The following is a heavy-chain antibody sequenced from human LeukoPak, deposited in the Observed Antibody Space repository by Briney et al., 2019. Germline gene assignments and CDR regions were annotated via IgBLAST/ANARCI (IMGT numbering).Heavy chain of an antibody. D-gene: IGHD3-16*01. CDR3: AREGDGRSGDVRAFDI. V-gene: IGHV1-18*01. J-gene: IGHJ3*02. CDR1: GYAFTTYG. CDR2: ITPYNGDT. Sequence: ASVKVSCKASGYAFTTYGFSWVRQAPGQGLEWVGRITPYNGDTNYAEKVQGRVTMTTDTSTRTAYMELRSPRSDDTAVYYCAREGDGRSGDVRAFDIWGQGTMVTVSS.